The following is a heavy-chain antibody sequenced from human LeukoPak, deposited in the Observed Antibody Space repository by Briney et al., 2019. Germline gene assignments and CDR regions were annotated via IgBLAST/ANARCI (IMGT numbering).Heavy chain of an antibody. Sequence: PGGSLRLSRAASGFTFSSYDMHWVRQATGKGLEWVSAIGTAGDTYYPGSVKGRFTISRENARNSLYLQMNSLRAWDTAVYYCAREGYTHGGFDYWGQGTLVTVSS. D-gene: IGHD3-16*02. J-gene: IGHJ4*02. CDR1: GFTFSSYD. CDR2: IGTAGDT. CDR3: AREGYTHGGFDY. V-gene: IGHV3-13*01.